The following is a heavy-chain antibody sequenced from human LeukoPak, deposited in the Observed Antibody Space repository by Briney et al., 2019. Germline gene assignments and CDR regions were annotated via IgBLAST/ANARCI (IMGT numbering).Heavy chain of an antibody. CDR1: GFTFSSYS. V-gene: IGHV3-21*01. J-gene: IGHJ4*02. D-gene: IGHD6-6*01. CDR3: ARALYSSSSGGFDY. CDR2: ISSSSSYI. Sequence: GGSLRLSCAASGFTFSSYSMNWVRQAPGKGLEWVSSISSSSSYIYYADSVKGQFTISRDNAKNSLYLQMNSLRAEDTAVYYCARALYSSSSGGFDYWGQGTLVTVSS.